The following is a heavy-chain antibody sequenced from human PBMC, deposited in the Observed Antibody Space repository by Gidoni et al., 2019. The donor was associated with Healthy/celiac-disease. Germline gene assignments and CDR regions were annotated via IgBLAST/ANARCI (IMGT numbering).Heavy chain of an antibody. CDR3: ARSSLWQYSSSPQVGFDY. V-gene: IGHV4-34*01. J-gene: IGHJ4*02. CDR2: INHSGST. D-gene: IGHD6-6*01. CDR1: GGSFSGYY. Sequence: QVQLQQWGAGLLKPSETLSLTCAVYGGSFSGYYWSWIRQPPGKGLEWIGEINHSGSTNYNPSLKSRVTISVDTSKNQFSLKLSSVTAADTAVYYCARSSLWQYSSSPQVGFDYWGQGTLVTVSS.